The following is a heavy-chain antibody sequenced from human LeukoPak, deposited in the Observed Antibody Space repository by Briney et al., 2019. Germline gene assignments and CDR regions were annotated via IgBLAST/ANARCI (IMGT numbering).Heavy chain of an antibody. Sequence: SETLSLTCTVSGGSITSYYWSWIRQPAGKGLEWIGHIYTSERLNYNPSLKSRVTMSVDTAKNQFSLKLSSVTAADTAVYYCATDAGYPSRHDSWGQGTLVSVSS. CDR1: GGSITSYY. J-gene: IGHJ4*02. V-gene: IGHV4-4*07. D-gene: IGHD5-18*01. CDR2: IYTSERL. CDR3: ATDAGYPSRHDS.